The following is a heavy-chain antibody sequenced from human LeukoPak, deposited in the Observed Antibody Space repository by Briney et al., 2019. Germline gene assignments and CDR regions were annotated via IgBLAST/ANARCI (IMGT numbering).Heavy chain of an antibody. J-gene: IGHJ3*02. Sequence: GESLKISCKGSGYIFTSYWSGWVRQMPGKGLEWMGIIYPGDSDTRYSPSFQGQVTISVDKSISTAYLQWSSLKASDTAMSCCATTASSSWNDAFDIWGQGTMVTVSS. CDR1: GYIFTSYW. D-gene: IGHD6-13*01. V-gene: IGHV5-51*01. CDR2: IYPGDSDT. CDR3: ATTASSSWNDAFDI.